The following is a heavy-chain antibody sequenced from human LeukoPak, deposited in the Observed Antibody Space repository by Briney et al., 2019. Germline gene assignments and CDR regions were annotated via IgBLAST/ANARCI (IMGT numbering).Heavy chain of an antibody. CDR1: GYTFTSYD. V-gene: IGHV1-69*04. Sequence: SVKVSCKASGYTFTSYDINWVRQAPGQGLEWMGRIIPILGIANYAQKFQGRVTITADKSTSTAYMELSSLRSEDTAVYYCARAGYSGSSFDYWGRGTLVTVSS. CDR3: ARAGYSGSSFDY. J-gene: IGHJ4*02. D-gene: IGHD1-26*01. CDR2: IIPILGIA.